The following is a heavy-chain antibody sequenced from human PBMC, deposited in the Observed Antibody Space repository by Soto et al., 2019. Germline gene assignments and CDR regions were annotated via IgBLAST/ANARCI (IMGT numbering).Heavy chain of an antibody. D-gene: IGHD5-12*01. CDR3: ARGSGYNWGWFDP. J-gene: IGHJ5*02. CDR2: IIPIFGTA. V-gene: IGHV1-69*12. CDR1: GGTFSSYA. Sequence: QVQLVQSGAEVKKPGSSVNVSCKASGGTFSSYAIGSVLQAPGHGLEWMGGIIPIFGTANYAQNFQARVTITADESTSTAYTELSSLRSEDTAVYYCARGSGYNWGWFDPWGQGTLVTVS.